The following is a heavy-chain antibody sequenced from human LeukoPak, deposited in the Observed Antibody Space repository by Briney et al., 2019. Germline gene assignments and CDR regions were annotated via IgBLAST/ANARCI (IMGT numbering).Heavy chain of an antibody. CDR1: GFTFSSHG. CDR2: INHSGIT. V-gene: IGHV4-34*08. Sequence: GSLRLSCAASGFTFSSHGMNWVRQAPGKGLEWIGEINHSGITNYNPSLKSRVTISVDRSKNQFSLKLSSVTAADTAVYYCATTYSNYYYDYLDVWGKGTTVTVSS. D-gene: IGHD4-11*01. CDR3: ATTYSNYYYDYLDV. J-gene: IGHJ6*03.